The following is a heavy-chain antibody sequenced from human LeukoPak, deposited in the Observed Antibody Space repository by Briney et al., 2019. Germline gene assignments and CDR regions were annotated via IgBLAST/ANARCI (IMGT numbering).Heavy chain of an antibody. CDR2: MNPNSGNT. CDR1: GYTFTSYD. Sequence: ASVKVSCKASGYTFTSYDINWVRQATGQGLEWMGWMNPNSGNTGYARKFQGRVTITRNTSISTAYMELSSLRSEDTAVYYCARSEGRWFGELLGYYYYMDVWGKGTTVTVSS. CDR3: ARSEGRWFGELLGYYYYMDV. D-gene: IGHD3-10*01. J-gene: IGHJ6*03. V-gene: IGHV1-8*03.